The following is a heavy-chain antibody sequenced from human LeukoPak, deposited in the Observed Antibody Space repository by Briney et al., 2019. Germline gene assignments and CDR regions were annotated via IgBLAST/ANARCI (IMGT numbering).Heavy chain of an antibody. Sequence: PSETLSLTCTVSGGSISSYYWSWIRQPPGKGLEWIGYIYYSGSTNYNPSLKSRVTISVDTSKNQFSLKLSSVTAADTAVYYCARGGQWSKFYFDNWGQGTLVTVSS. CDR3: ARGGQWSKFYFDN. V-gene: IGHV4-59*01. CDR1: GGSISSYY. J-gene: IGHJ4*02. D-gene: IGHD2-15*01. CDR2: IYYSGST.